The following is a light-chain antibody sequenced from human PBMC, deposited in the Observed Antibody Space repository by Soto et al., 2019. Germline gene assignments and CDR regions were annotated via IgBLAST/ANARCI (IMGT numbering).Light chain of an antibody. CDR1: SSDVGGYNY. CDR3: NSYTSTDTWV. V-gene: IGLV2-14*03. Sequence: QSALTQPASVSGSPGQSITISCTGTSSDVGGYNYVSWYQHHPGKAPKLMIFDVSNRPSGVSYRFSGSKSGNTASLTISARQAEDEADYYCNSYTSTDTWVFGGGTKVTVL. CDR2: DVS. J-gene: IGLJ3*02.